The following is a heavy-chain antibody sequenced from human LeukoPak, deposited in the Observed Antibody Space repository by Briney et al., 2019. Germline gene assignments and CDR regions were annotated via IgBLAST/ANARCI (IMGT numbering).Heavy chain of an antibody. Sequence: PSETLSLTCALLRGSFSGYYWNWIRQSPGKGREGIGEMNHSGGTHYSPSLKSRVPISLDTSKNQLSLRLSSVTAADTAVYYCARDDLYYNDSSGHSDAFDLWGQGTMVTIYS. J-gene: IGHJ3*01. D-gene: IGHD3-22*01. CDR2: MNHSGGT. V-gene: IGHV4-34*01. CDR1: RGSFSGYY. CDR3: ARDDLYYNDSSGHSDAFDL.